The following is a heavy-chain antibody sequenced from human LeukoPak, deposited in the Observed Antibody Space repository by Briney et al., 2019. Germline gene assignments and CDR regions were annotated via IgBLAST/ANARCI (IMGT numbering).Heavy chain of an antibody. Sequence: QPSETLSLTCTVSGGSISSYYWSWIRQPAGKGLEWIGRIYTSGSTNYNPSLKSRVTMSVDTSKNQFSLKLSSVTAADTAVYYCASDQGGPDPYYYGMDVWGQGTTVTVSS. V-gene: IGHV4-4*07. CDR1: GGSISSYY. CDR3: ASDQGGPDPYYYGMDV. CDR2: IYTSGST. J-gene: IGHJ6*02. D-gene: IGHD1-14*01.